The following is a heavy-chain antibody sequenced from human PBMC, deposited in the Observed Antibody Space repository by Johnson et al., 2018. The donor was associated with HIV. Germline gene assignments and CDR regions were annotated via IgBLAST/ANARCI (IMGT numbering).Heavy chain of an antibody. CDR1: GFIFNDYA. J-gene: IGHJ3*02. CDR2: ISWNSGSK. Sequence: VQLVESGGGMVQPGRSLRLSCAATGFIFNDYALHWVRQAPGKGLEWVSGISWNSGSKAYADSVKGRFTISRDNSKNTLYLQMNSLRAEDTAVYYCARGLNCTNGVCYTWAFDIWGQGTMVTVSS. V-gene: IGHV3-9*01. CDR3: ARGLNCTNGVCYTWAFDI. D-gene: IGHD2-8*01.